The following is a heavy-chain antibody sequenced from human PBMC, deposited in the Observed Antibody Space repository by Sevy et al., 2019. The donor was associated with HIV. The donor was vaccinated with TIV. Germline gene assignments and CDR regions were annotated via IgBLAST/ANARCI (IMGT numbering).Heavy chain of an antibody. D-gene: IGHD6-19*01. CDR2: ISGSGGST. V-gene: IGHV3-23*01. J-gene: IGHJ6*02. CDR1: GFTFSSYA. Sequence: GGSLRLSCATSGFTFSSYAMSWVRQAPGKGLEWVSDISGSGGSTYYADSVKGRFTISRDNSKNTLYLQMNSLRAEDTAVYYCAKDGRVAVADMYVWDQGTTVTVSS. CDR3: AKDGRVAVADMYV.